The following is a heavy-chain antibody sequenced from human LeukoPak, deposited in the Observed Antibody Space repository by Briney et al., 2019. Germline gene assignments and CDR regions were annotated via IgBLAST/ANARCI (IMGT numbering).Heavy chain of an antibody. CDR2: IIPMFGTA. D-gene: IGHD3-10*01. CDR3: ARDYERIIMVRGVPLSPQTVFDP. CDR1: GGTFSTYA. Sequence: SVKVSCKASGGTFSTYALSWVRQAPGQGPEWMGGIIPMFGTATYAQKFQGRVTITADESTSTASMELSSLRSDDTAVYYCARDYERIIMVRGVPLSPQTVFDPWGQGTLVTVSS. V-gene: IGHV1-69*13. J-gene: IGHJ5*02.